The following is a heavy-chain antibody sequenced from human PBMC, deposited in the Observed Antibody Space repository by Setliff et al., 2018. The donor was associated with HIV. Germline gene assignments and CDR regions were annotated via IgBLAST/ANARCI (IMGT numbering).Heavy chain of an antibody. D-gene: IGHD6-13*01. CDR2: IYHSGTT. Sequence: SETLSLTCTVSGGSISSGYYWGWIRQPPGKGLEWVGSIYHSGTTYYNPSLKSRVTISVDTSENQFSLKLSSVTAADTAVYYCARDGYSSSWYVISGSFDYWGQGILVTVSS. CDR1: GGSISSGYY. V-gene: IGHV4-38-2*02. CDR3: ARDGYSSSWYVISGSFDY. J-gene: IGHJ4*02.